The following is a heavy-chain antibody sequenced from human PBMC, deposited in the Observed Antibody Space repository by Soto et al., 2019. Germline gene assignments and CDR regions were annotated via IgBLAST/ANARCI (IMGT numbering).Heavy chain of an antibody. CDR1: GGSISSGGYY. CDR3: ARGDYSNYVDY. J-gene: IGHJ4*02. D-gene: IGHD4-4*01. CDR2: IYYSGST. Sequence: SETLSLTCTVSGGSISSGGYYWSWTRQHPGKGLEWIGYIYYSGSTYYNPSLKSRVTISVDTSKNQFSLKLSSVTAADTAVYYCARGDYSNYVDYWGQGTLVTVSS. V-gene: IGHV4-31*02.